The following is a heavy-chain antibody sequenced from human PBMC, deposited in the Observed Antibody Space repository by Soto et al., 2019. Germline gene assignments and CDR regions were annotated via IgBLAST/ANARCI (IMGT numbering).Heavy chain of an antibody. J-gene: IGHJ3*02. D-gene: IGHD4-17*01. CDR2: INPSGGST. CDR1: GYTFTSYY. V-gene: IGHV1-46*03. CDR3: APSAQYDYGDYRFAFDI. Sequence: QVQLVQSGAEVKKPGASVKVSCKASGYTFTSYYMHWVRQAPGQGLEWMGIINPSGGSTSYAQKFQGRVTMTRDTSTSTVYMELSSLRSEDTAVYYCAPSAQYDYGDYRFAFDIWGQGTMVTVSS.